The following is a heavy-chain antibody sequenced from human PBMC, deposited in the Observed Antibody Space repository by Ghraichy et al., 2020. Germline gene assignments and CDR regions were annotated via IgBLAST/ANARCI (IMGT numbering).Heavy chain of an antibody. CDR3: AKDWIFYGDYEPDL. Sequence: GGSLRLSCVASGFTFSSYAMSWVRQAPGKGLEWVSAISGSGGSTYYADSVKGRFTISRDNSKNTLYLQMNSLRAEDTAVYYCAKDWIFYGDYEPDLWGRGTLVTVSS. J-gene: IGHJ2*01. D-gene: IGHD4-17*01. CDR2: ISGSGGST. V-gene: IGHV3-23*01. CDR1: GFTFSSYA.